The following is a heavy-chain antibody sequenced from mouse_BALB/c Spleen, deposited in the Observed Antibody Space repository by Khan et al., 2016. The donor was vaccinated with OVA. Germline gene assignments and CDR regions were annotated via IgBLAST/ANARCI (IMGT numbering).Heavy chain of an antibody. J-gene: IGHJ2*01. V-gene: IGHV3-2*02. CDR3: ARIYGGDFDY. CDR1: GSSITSAYA. D-gene: IGHD1-1*01. Sequence: EVQLQESGPGLVTPSQSLSLTCTFTGSSITSAYAWNWIRQFPGNKLEWMGHISYSGNTKYNPSLKSRISITRDTSKNQFFLQLNSVTTEDTATYYCARIYGGDFDYWGQGTTLTVSS. CDR2: ISYSGNT.